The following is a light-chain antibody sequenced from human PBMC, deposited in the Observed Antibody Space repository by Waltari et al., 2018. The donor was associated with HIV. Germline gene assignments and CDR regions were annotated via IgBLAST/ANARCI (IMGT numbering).Light chain of an antibody. CDR3: ASHAGSKDV. CDR2: DVT. CDR1: SSDVGAYNY. V-gene: IGLV2-8*01. Sequence: QSALTQPPSASGSPGQSVTISCTGTSSDVGAYNYVSWFQQHPGEAPKLMIYDVTKRPSGVPDRFSGSKSGNTASLTVSGLQAEDEADYYCASHAGSKDVFGGGNRLTVL. J-gene: IGLJ2*01.